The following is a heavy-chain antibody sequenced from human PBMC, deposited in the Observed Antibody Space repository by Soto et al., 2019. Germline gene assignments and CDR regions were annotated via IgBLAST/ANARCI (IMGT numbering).Heavy chain of an antibody. V-gene: IGHV1-69*13. CDR2: IIPISGTT. Sequence: SVKVSCKASGGTFSTHAIIWVRQAPGHGREWTGGIIPISGTTYYTQKFQGRVTITADEPTSTAFMELSSLKSGDTAVFYCARGYCSGGNCYSGMDVWGQGTMVTVSS. D-gene: IGHD2-15*01. J-gene: IGHJ6*02. CDR3: ARGYCSGGNCYSGMDV. CDR1: GGTFSTHA.